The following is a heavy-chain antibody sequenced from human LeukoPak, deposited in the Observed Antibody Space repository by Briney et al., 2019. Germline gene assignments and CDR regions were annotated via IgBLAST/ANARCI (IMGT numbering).Heavy chain of an antibody. CDR3: AKMVRGSGSYYRFDY. J-gene: IGHJ4*02. CDR1: GGTFSSYA. CDR2: IIPIFGTA. Sequence: SVKVSCKASGGTFSSYAISWVRQAPGQGLEWMGGIIPIFGTANYAQKFQGRVTITADKSTSTAYMELSSLRSEDTAVYYCAKMVRGSGSYYRFDYWGQGTLVTVSS. V-gene: IGHV1-69*06. D-gene: IGHD3-10*01.